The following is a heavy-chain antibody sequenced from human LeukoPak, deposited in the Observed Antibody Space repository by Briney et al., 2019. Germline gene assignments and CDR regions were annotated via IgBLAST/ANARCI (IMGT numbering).Heavy chain of an antibody. CDR3: ARAGSVPYDSSGYPDY. V-gene: IGHV4-31*03. J-gene: IGHJ4*02. CDR2: IYYSGST. D-gene: IGHD3-22*01. Sequence: PSQTLSLTCTVSGGSISSGGYYWSWIRQHPGKGLEWIGYIYYSGSTYYNPSLKSRVTISVDTSKNQFSLKLSSVTAADTAVYYCARAGSVPYDSSGYPDYWGQGTLVTVSS. CDR1: GGSISSGGYY.